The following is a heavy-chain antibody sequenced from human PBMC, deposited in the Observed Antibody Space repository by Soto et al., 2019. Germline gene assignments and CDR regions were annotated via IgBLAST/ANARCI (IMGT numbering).Heavy chain of an antibody. CDR1: GVILMSFP. CDR3: AKALRTTVVASDY. V-gene: IGHV3-23*01. CDR2: ISGDGGTT. J-gene: IGHJ4*02. D-gene: IGHD4-17*01. Sequence: GGALRLSCAVSGVILMSFPLSWVRQAPWKGLEWVSAISGDGGTTYYADSVKGRFTIPRDNSKNRLYLQMDSLRPEDTAIYFCAKALRTTVVASDYWGPRTLVTVSS.